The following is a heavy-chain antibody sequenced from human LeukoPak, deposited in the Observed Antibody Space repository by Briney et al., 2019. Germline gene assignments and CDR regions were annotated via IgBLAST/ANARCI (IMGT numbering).Heavy chain of an antibody. J-gene: IGHJ4*02. D-gene: IGHD6-19*01. Sequence: PGGSLRLSCAASGFIFDDHAMHWVRQAPGKGLEWVSGISWNSVSIGYADSVKGRFTISRDNAKNSLYVQMNSLRVEDTAVYYCVAGSGWRFDYWGQGTLVTVSS. CDR2: ISWNSVSI. CDR3: VAGSGWRFDY. V-gene: IGHV3-9*01. CDR1: GFIFDDHA.